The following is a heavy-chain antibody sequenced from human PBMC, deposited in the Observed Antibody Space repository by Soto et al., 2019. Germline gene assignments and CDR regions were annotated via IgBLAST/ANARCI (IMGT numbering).Heavy chain of an antibody. V-gene: IGHV4-59*08. CDR1: GGSISSYY. CDR3: ARGTPSPLIVRSSRGPWFDP. Sequence: SETLSLTCTVSGGSISSYYWSWIRQPPGKGLEWIGYMYYGGRTNYNPSLKSRVTISVDTSKMQVSLKLSSVTAADTAVYFCARGTPSPLIVRSSRGPWFDPWGQGTPVT. J-gene: IGHJ5*02. CDR2: MYYGGRT. D-gene: IGHD2-15*01.